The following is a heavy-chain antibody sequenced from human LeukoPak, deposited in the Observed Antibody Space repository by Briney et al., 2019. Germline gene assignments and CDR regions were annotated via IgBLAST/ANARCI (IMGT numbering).Heavy chain of an antibody. CDR1: GGSISSSGYY. Sequence: PSETLSLTSTVPGGSISSSGYYWGWIRQPPGKGLEWLGTIYYSGSTYYKPSLNSRVTISVDTSKNQFSLKLSSVTAADTAVYYCARTGNTAVPPYFDYWGQGALVTVSS. D-gene: IGHD3-10*01. CDR2: IYYSGST. CDR3: ARTGNTAVPPYFDY. V-gene: IGHV4-39*01. J-gene: IGHJ4*02.